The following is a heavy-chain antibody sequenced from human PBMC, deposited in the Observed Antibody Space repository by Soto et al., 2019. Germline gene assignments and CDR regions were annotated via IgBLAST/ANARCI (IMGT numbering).Heavy chain of an antibody. CDR2: ISGSGGST. CDR1: GFTFSSYA. Sequence: EVQLLESGGGLVQPGGSLRLSCAASGFTFSSYAMSWVRQAPGKGLEWVSAISGSGGSTYYADSVKGRFTISRDNSKNTLYLQMNSLRAEDTAVYYCTTDWDEYSSSSGNYWGQGTLVTVSS. V-gene: IGHV3-23*01. D-gene: IGHD6-6*01. J-gene: IGHJ4*02. CDR3: TTDWDEYSSSSGNY.